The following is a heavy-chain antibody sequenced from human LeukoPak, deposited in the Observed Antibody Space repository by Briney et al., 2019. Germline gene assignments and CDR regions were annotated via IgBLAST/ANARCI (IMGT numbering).Heavy chain of an antibody. CDR2: ISSSGRTP. CDR1: GFTFSAYE. D-gene: IGHD1-26*01. V-gene: IGHV3-48*03. Sequence: PGGSLRLSCAGSGFTFSAYEMNWVRQAPGKGLECISHISSSGRTPYYADSVKGRFTISRDNANNSLFLQMNSLRAEDTAVYYCAFERATVFYWGQGTLVTVSS. J-gene: IGHJ4*02. CDR3: AFERATVFY.